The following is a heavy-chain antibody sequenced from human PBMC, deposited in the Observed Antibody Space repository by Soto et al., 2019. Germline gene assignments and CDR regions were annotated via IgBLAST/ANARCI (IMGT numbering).Heavy chain of an antibody. J-gene: IGHJ4*02. CDR1: GYTFTSYY. CDR2: INPSGGST. D-gene: IGHD3-16*01. CDR3: ARDPSSGGLDY. V-gene: IGHV1-46*01. Sequence: QVQLVQSGAEVKKPGASVKVSCKASGYTFTSYYMHWVRQAPGQGLEWMGIINPSGGSTSYAQKFQGRVTMTRDTSTSTVYMELSSLRSEATAVYYCARDPSSGGLDYWGQGTLVTVSS.